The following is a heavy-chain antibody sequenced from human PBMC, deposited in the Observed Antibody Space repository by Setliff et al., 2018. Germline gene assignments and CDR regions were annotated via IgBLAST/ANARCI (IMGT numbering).Heavy chain of an antibody. Sequence: GGSLRLSCAASGFTLNSYLMHWVRQAPGEGLVWVSRIYSDGSMTDYADSVKGRFTISRDNAKNSLYLQMNSLRAEDTAVYYCASGHRYGYLFEYWGQGTLVTVSS. V-gene: IGHV3-74*01. J-gene: IGHJ4*02. CDR1: GFTLNSYL. CDR2: IYSDGSMT. D-gene: IGHD5-18*01. CDR3: ASGHRYGYLFEY.